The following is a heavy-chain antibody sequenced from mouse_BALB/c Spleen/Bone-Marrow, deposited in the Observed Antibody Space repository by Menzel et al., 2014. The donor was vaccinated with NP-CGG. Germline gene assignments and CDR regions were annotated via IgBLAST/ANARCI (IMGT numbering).Heavy chain of an antibody. Sequence: EVQLQESGGGLVQPGGSRKLSCAASGFTFSSFGMHWVRQAPEKGLEWVAYISSGSSTIFYADTVKGRLTVSRDNPKNTLFLQMTSLRSEDTAMYYCTRGGNWDDFDYWGQGTTLTVSS. J-gene: IGHJ2*01. V-gene: IGHV5-17*02. D-gene: IGHD4-1*01. CDR2: ISSGSSTI. CDR1: GFTFSSFG. CDR3: TRGGNWDDFDY.